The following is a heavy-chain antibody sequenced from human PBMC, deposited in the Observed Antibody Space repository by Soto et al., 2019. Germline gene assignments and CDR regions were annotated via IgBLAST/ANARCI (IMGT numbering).Heavy chain of an antibody. J-gene: IGHJ6*02. Sequence: QVQLVQSGAEVKKPGSSVKVSCKASGGTFSSYAISWVRQAPGQGLEWMGGIIPIFGTANYAQKFQGRVTITADEATSTAYMALSSLRSEDTAVYYCAREDIVVVVAATGWYGMDVWGQGTTVTVSS. CDR1: GGTFSSYA. CDR2: IIPIFGTA. CDR3: AREDIVVVVAATGWYGMDV. V-gene: IGHV1-69*01. D-gene: IGHD2-15*01.